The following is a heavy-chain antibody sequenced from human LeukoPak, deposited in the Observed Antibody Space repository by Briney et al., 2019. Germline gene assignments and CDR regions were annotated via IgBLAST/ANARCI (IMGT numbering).Heavy chain of an antibody. CDR3: AKGAGSGTFSGFDP. D-gene: IGHD3-10*01. V-gene: IGHV3-23*01. CDR1: GFTFSSYA. Sequence: PGGSLRLSCAASGFTFSSYAMSWVRQAPGKGLEWVSAISGSGGSTYYADSVKGRVTISRDNSKNMVYLQMNSLRAEDTAVYYWAKGAGSGTFSGFDPWGQGTLVSVS. CDR2: ISGSGGST. J-gene: IGHJ5*02.